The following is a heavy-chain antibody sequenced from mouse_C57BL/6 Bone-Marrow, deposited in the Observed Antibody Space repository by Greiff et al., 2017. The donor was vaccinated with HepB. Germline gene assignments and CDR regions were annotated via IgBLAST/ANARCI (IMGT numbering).Heavy chain of an antibody. J-gene: IGHJ3*01. CDR1: GYTFTSYW. Sequence: VQLQQPGAELVKPGASVKMSCKASGYTFTSYWITWVKQRPGQGLEWIGDIYPGSGSTNYNEKFKSKATLTVDTSYSTAYMQLSSLTSEDSAVYYWARRYYAPWGFAYWGQGTLVTVSA. D-gene: IGHD1-1*01. CDR2: IYPGSGST. V-gene: IGHV1-55*01. CDR3: ARRYYAPWGFAY.